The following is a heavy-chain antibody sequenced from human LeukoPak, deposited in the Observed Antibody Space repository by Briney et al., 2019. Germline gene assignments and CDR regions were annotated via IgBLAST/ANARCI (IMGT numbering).Heavy chain of an antibody. CDR3: ARGYCTNGVCYDY. V-gene: IGHV3-53*01. CDR2: IYSGGST. D-gene: IGHD2-8*01. J-gene: IGHJ4*02. CDR1: GFTVSSNY. Sequence: PGGSLRLSCAASGFTVSSNYMSWVRQAPGKGLEWVSVIYSGGSTYYADSVKGRFTISRDNSKNTLYLQMNSLRAEDTAVYYCARGYCTNGVCYDYWGQGTLVTLSS.